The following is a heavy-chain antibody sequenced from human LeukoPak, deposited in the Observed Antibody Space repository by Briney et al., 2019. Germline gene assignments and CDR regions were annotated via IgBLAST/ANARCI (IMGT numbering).Heavy chain of an antibody. CDR2: ISYDGSNK. J-gene: IGHJ4*02. Sequence: GGSLRLSCEVSGFTFISNAMHWVRQAPGKGLEWVAVISYDGSNKNFADSVKGRFTVSIDNSKHTLYLHMNSLRSDDTAMYYCATGGKFDFWSGYHIDNWGQGTLVTVSS. CDR3: ATGGKFDFWSGYHIDN. CDR1: GFTFISNA. D-gene: IGHD3-3*01. V-gene: IGHV3-30*04.